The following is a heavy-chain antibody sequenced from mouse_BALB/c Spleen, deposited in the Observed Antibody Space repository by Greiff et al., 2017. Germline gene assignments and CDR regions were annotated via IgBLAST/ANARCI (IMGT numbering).Heavy chain of an antibody. CDR2: ISYSGST. D-gene: IGHD2-4*01. CDR1: GDSITRGY. Sequence: EVKLVESGPSLVKPSQTLSLTCSVTGDSITRGYWNWIRKFPGDKIEYMGYISYSGSTYYNPSLKSRISITRDTSKNQYYLQLNSVTTEDTATYYCASSTMITGFAYWGQGTLVTVSA. CDR3: ASSTMITGFAY. V-gene: IGHV3-8*02. J-gene: IGHJ3*01.